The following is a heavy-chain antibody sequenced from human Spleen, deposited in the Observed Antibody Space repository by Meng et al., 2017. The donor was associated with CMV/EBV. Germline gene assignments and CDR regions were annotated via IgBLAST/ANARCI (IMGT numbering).Heavy chain of an antibody. CDR1: GGTFSSYA. CDR2: IIPIFGTA. CDR3: AKAAHNYCSSTSCYWDYFDY. Sequence: SVKVSCKASGGTFSSYAISWVRQAPGQGLEWMGGIIPIFGTANYAQKFQGRVTITTDESTSTAYMELSSLRSEDTAVYYCAKAAHNYCSSTSCYWDYFDYWGQGTLVTVSS. D-gene: IGHD2-2*01. V-gene: IGHV1-69*05. J-gene: IGHJ4*02.